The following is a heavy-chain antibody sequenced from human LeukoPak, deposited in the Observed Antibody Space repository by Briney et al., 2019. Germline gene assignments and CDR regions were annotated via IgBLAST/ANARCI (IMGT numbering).Heavy chain of an antibody. Sequence: GGSLRLSCAASGFSVSTKYMSWVRQAPGKGLEWISLIYSGGNTYYAGSVKGRFSVSRDNSKNTVYLQMDSLRVEDTAVYYCAXXXXXXXXXLEYXXQGSLVTVSS. CDR3: AXXXXXXXXXLEY. CDR2: IYSGGNT. CDR1: GFSVSTKY. V-gene: IGHV3-53*01. J-gene: IGHJ4*02.